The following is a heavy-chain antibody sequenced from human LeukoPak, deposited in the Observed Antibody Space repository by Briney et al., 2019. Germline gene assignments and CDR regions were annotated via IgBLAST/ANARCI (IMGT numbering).Heavy chain of an antibody. CDR3: ARGLDYYDSSGYRLPALGY. CDR1: GGSFSGYY. V-gene: IGHV4-34*01. CDR2: INHSGST. Sequence: SETLSLTCAVYGGSFSGYYWSWIRQPPGKGLEWIGEINHSGSTSYNSSFKSRVTISVDTSKNQFSLKLTSVTAADTAVYYCARGLDYYDSSGYRLPALGYWGQGTLVTVSS. D-gene: IGHD3-22*01. J-gene: IGHJ4*02.